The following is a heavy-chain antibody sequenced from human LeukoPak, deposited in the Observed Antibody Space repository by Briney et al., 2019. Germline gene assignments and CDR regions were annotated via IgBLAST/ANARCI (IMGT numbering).Heavy chain of an antibody. D-gene: IGHD4-11*01. J-gene: IGHJ4*02. V-gene: IGHV3-30*18. CDR1: GFTFSGYG. CDR3: AKASTTRAYYFDY. Sequence: GRSLRLSCAASGFTFSGYGMHWVRQAPGKGLEGVAVISYDGSNKYYADSVKGRFTISRDNSKNTLYLQMNSLRAEDTAVYYCAKASTTRAYYFDYWGQGTLVTVSS. CDR2: ISYDGSNK.